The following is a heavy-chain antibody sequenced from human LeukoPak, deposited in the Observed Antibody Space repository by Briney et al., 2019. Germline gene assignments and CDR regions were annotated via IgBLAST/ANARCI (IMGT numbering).Heavy chain of an antibody. J-gene: IGHJ4*02. D-gene: IGHD6-13*01. CDR3: AMGIAAGNTPVDY. V-gene: IGHV1-8*01. CDR2: MNPNSGNT. Sequence: ASVKVSSKASGYTFTSYDINWVRQATGQGLEWMGWMNPNSGNTGYAQKFQGRVTMTRNTSISTAYMELSSLRSEDTAVYYCAMGIAAGNTPVDYWGQGTLVTVSS. CDR1: GYTFTSYD.